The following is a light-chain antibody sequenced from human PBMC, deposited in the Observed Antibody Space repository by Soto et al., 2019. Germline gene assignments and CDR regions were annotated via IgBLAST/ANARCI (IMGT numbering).Light chain of an antibody. J-gene: IGKJ1*01. V-gene: IGKV1-39*01. CDR1: QSIRSC. CDR2: AAP. CDR3: QQTYSDPWT. Sequence: DIQMTQSPSSLSASVGDRVTITCRASQSIRSCLNWYQQKPGKAPNLLIYAAPTFQSGVPSRFSGSGSGTDFTLTISSLQPDDFATYYCQQTYSDPWTFGQGTKVDI.